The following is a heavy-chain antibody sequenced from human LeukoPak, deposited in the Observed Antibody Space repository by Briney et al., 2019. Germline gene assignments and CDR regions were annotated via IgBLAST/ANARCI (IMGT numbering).Heavy chain of an antibody. V-gene: IGHV3-21*01. CDR1: GFTFSSYS. D-gene: IGHD5-12*01. CDR2: ISSSSSYI. Sequence: GGSLRLSCAASGFTFSSYSMNWVRQAPGKGLEWVSSISSSSSYIYYADSVKGRFTISRDNAKNSLYLQMNSLRAEDTAVYYCARAKRVATIFYGMDVWGQETTVTVSS. J-gene: IGHJ6*02. CDR3: ARAKRVATIFYGMDV.